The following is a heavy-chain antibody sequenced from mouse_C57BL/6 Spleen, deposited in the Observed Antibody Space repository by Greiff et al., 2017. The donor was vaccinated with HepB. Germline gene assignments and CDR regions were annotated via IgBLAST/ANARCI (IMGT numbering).Heavy chain of an antibody. V-gene: IGHV1-22*01. CDR3: ARPTGTEYYFDD. Sequence: EVQLQQSGPELVKPGASVKMSCKASGYTFTDYNMHWVKQSHGKSLEWIGYINPNNGGTSYNQKFKGKATLTVNKSSSTAYMELRSLTSEDSAVYYCARPTGTEYYFDDWGQGTTLTVSS. CDR2: INPNNGGT. CDR1: GYTFTDYN. D-gene: IGHD4-1*01. J-gene: IGHJ2*01.